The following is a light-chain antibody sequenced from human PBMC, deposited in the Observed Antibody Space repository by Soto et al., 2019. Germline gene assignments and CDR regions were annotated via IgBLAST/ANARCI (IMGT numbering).Light chain of an antibody. CDR2: GAS. CDR3: QQYGSSGT. Sequence: DIVLTQSPATLSLSPGERATLSCKASQSVSNNYLAWYQQKPGQAPRLLIYGASNRATGIPDRFSGSGSGTDFTPTISRLEPEDFAVYYCQQYGSSGTLGQGTKVDIK. CDR1: QSVSNNY. V-gene: IGKV3-20*01. J-gene: IGKJ1*01.